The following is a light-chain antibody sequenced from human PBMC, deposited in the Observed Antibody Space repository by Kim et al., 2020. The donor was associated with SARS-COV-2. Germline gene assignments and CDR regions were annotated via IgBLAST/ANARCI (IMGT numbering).Light chain of an antibody. CDR1: RLENKY. CDR3: QAWDSDTVI. Sequence: SYELTQPPSVSVSPGHTAAITCSGDRLENKYASWYQQRPGQSPVLVIYQNNKRPSGIPERFSGSNSGDTATLTISGTQAMDEAEYFCQAWDSDTVIFGVGTQLTVL. J-gene: IGLJ2*01. CDR2: QNN. V-gene: IGLV3-1*01.